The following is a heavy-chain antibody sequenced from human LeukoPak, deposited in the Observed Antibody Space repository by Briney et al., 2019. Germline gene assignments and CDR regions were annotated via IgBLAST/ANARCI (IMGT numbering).Heavy chain of an antibody. V-gene: IGHV3-7*01. J-gene: IGHJ4*02. Sequence: GGSLRLSCAASGFTFSSYSMNWVRQAPGKGLEWVANIKQDGSEKYYVDSVKGRFTISRDNAKNSLYLQMNSLRAEDTAVYYCASRAHFWSGPGGWGQGTLVTVSS. CDR1: GFTFSSYS. CDR2: IKQDGSEK. CDR3: ASRAHFWSGPGG. D-gene: IGHD3-3*02.